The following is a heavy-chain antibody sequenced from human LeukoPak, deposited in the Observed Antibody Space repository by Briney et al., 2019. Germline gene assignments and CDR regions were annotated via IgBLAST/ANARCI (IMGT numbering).Heavy chain of an antibody. V-gene: IGHV1-18*01. CDR2: ISAYNGNT. CDR1: GYTFTSYG. Sequence: ASVKVSCKASGYTFTSYGISWVRRAPGQGLEWMGWISAYNGNTNYAQKPQGRVTMTTDTSTSTAYMELRSLRSDDTAVYYCAREDYYDSSGYLGGGQGTLVTVSS. D-gene: IGHD3-22*01. CDR3: AREDYYDSSGYLG. J-gene: IGHJ4*02.